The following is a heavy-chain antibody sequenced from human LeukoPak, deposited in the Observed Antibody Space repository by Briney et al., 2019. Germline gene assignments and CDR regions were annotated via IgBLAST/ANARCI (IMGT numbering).Heavy chain of an antibody. V-gene: IGHV3-23*01. CDR1: GIAFSRLA. D-gene: IGHD6-19*01. Sequence: GSLRLSRATSGIAFSRLAIGWVRQASGPGLEWVSVISDSGSLTYYADSVKGRFTISRDNSKNTLFLQMNSLRAEDTAVYYCAKDARRTDGWYFFDYWGQGTLVTVSS. CDR2: ISDSGSLT. J-gene: IGHJ4*02. CDR3: AKDARRTDGWYFFDY.